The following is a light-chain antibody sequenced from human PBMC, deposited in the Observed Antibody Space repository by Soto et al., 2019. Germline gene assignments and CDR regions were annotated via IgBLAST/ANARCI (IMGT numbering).Light chain of an antibody. CDR1: QSISTY. V-gene: IGKV1-39*01. J-gene: IGKJ1*01. CDR3: QQSYSPSTWT. CDR2: GAS. Sequence: DLQMTQSPSSLSASVGDRVIITCRASQSISTYLHWYQQKPGKAPNVLIYGASSLQRGVSSRFSGSGSGTNFTLTISSLQSEDFGTYYCQQSYSPSTWTFGQGTKVGIK.